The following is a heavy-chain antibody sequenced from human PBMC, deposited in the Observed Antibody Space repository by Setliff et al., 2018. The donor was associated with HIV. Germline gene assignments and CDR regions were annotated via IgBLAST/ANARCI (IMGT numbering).Heavy chain of an antibody. CDR3: ARESIADMY. J-gene: IGHJ4*02. D-gene: IGHD6-6*01. CDR1: GYSFTTCF. Sequence: ASVKVSCKASGYSFTTCFIHWVRQAPGQGLEYMGIINPSDGTTDYTQNFQDRVTMTRDTSTSTVYMELSSLRSEDTAVYYCARESIADMYWGQGTLVTVSS. CDR2: INPSDGTT. V-gene: IGHV1-46*01.